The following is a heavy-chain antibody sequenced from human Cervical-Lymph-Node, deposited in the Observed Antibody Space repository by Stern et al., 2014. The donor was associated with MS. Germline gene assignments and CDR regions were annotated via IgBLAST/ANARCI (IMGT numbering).Heavy chain of an antibody. J-gene: IGHJ4*02. V-gene: IGHV3-13*01. CDR1: GFTFSSYD. D-gene: IGHD2-15*01. CDR2: IGTAGDT. Sequence: EDQLVESGGGLVQPGGSLRLSCAASGFTFSSYDMHWVRQATGKGLEWVSAIGTAGDTYYPGSVKCRFTISRENAKNSLYLQMNSLRAGDTAVYYCARGTHCSGGSCYSSDYFDYWGQGTLVTVSS. CDR3: ARGTHCSGGSCYSSDYFDY.